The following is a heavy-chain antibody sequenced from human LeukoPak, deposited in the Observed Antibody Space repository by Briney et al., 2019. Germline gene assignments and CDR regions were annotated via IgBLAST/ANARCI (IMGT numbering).Heavy chain of an antibody. CDR1: GGSFSGYY. CDR2: INHSGST. CDR3: ARAEMATITPWFDP. V-gene: IGHV4-34*01. D-gene: IGHD5-24*01. Sequence: SETLSLTCAVYGGSFSGYYWSWIRQPPGKGLEWIGEINHSGSTNYNPSLKSRVTISVDTSKNQFSLKPSSVTAADTAVYYCARAEMATITPWFDPWGQGTLVTVSS. J-gene: IGHJ5*02.